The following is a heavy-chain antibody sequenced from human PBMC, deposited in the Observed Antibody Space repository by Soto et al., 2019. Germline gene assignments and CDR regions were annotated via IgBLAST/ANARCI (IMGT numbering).Heavy chain of an antibody. D-gene: IGHD2-21*02. CDR2: IYGNGAGI. J-gene: IGHJ4*02. V-gene: IGHV3-23*01. Sequence: PGGSLRLSCSASGFTFSAYAMTWVRQAPGKGLESVSGIYGNGAGIQYADSVRGRFTISRDNSKNTLYLQMNSLRAEDTAVYYCAQDVISGDGFWFMDHWGQGTLLTVSS. CDR1: GFTFSAYA. CDR3: AQDVISGDGFWFMDH.